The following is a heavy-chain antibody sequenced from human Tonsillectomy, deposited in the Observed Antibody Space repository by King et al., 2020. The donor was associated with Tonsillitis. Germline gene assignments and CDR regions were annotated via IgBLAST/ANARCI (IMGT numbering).Heavy chain of an antibody. J-gene: IGHJ3*02. Sequence: VQLVESGGGLVQPGGSLRLSCAASGFTFSSYWMSWVRQAPGKGLEWVANIKEDGSQKNYVESVKGRFTISRDNAKNSLYLQMNSLRAEDTAVYYCASDNTYYYVISGYYDAFDIWGQGTVVTVSS. CDR2: IKEDGSQK. V-gene: IGHV3-7*01. CDR3: ASDNTYYYVISGYYDAFDI. D-gene: IGHD3-22*01. CDR1: GFTFSSYW.